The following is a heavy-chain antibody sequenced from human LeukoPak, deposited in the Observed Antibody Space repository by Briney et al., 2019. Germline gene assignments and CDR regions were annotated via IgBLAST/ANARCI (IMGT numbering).Heavy chain of an antibody. D-gene: IGHD3-10*01. Sequence: GGSLRLSCAASGFTFSSYTMSWVRQAPGKGLEWVSAISGSGGSTYYADSVKGRFTISRDNSKNTLYLQMNSLRDEDTAGYYCAKYLAGSGLYYFDYWGQGTLVTVSS. CDR2: ISGSGGST. CDR1: GFTFSSYT. V-gene: IGHV3-23*01. CDR3: AKYLAGSGLYYFDY. J-gene: IGHJ4*02.